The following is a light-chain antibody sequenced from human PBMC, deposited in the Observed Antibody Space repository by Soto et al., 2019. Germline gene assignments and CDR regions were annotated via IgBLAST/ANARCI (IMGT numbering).Light chain of an antibody. CDR2: DAS. CDR1: QSSSSY. J-gene: IGKJ4*01. CDR3: QLRRNWPPGVT. V-gene: IGKV3-11*01. Sequence: DTVLTQSPATLSLSPGERATLSCRASQSSSSYLAWYQHKPGQAPRLLIYDASHSATGIPPRFSGRGSGTDFTLTISSLEPDDFAVYYCQLRRNWPPGVTFGGGTKLEI.